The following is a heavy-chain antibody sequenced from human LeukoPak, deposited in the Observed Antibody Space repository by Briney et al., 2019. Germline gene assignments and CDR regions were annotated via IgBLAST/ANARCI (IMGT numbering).Heavy chain of an antibody. D-gene: IGHD2-15*01. CDR1: GFTFDDYA. J-gene: IGHJ4*02. CDR3: ARGRVAALLDY. CDR2: IYYSGST. Sequence: LRLSCAASGFTFDDYAMHWVRQPPGKGLEWIGYIYYSGSTNYNPSLKSRVTISVDTSKNQFSLKLSSVTAADTAVYYCARGRVAALLDYWGQGTLVTVSS. V-gene: IGHV4-59*08.